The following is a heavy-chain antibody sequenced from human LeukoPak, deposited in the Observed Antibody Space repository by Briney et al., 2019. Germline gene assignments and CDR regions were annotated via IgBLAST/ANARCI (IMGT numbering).Heavy chain of an antibody. Sequence: GSLRLSCAASGFTFSSYAMSWVRQAPGKGLEWVSAISGSGGSTYYADSVKGRFTISRDNSKNTLYLQMNSLRAEDTAVYYCAKGTTYYYDSSGSEGFDYWGQGTLVTVSS. V-gene: IGHV3-23*01. CDR1: GFTFSSYA. CDR2: ISGSGGST. CDR3: AKGTTYYYDSSGSEGFDY. D-gene: IGHD3-22*01. J-gene: IGHJ4*02.